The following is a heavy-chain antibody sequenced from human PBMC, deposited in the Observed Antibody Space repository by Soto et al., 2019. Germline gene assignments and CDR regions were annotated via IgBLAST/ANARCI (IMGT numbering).Heavy chain of an antibody. D-gene: IGHD3-10*01. CDR2: IGSGGRTT. Sequence: EVQLVESGGGLVLPGGSLRLSCAASRFTFSNYEMNWVRQAPGKGLEWVSYIGSGGRTTYYADSLKGRFTISRDNAKNSLYLQMNSLGAEDTAVYYCATRSGGGGAFDIWGQGTMVTVSS. CDR1: RFTFSNYE. V-gene: IGHV3-48*03. J-gene: IGHJ3*02. CDR3: ATRSGGGGAFDI.